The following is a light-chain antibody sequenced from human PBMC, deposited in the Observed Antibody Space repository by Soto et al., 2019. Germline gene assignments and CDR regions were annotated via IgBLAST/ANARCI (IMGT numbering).Light chain of an antibody. CDR1: HDITNF. CDR2: DVS. V-gene: IGKV1-33*01. CDR3: QQYDDLPIT. Sequence: DIQMTQSPSSLSLSFCDRFTITCQASHDITNFLNWYQQKPGKAPKLLIYDVSKLETGVPSRFSGSGSGTDFTLTISSLQPEDIATYFCQQYDDLPITFGQGTRLEI. J-gene: IGKJ5*01.